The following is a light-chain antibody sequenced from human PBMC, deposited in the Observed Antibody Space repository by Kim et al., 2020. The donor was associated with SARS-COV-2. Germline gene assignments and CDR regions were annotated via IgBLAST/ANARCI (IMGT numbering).Light chain of an antibody. CDR1: QSISSAY. J-gene: IGKJ1*01. CDR2: GTS. V-gene: IGKV3-20*01. CDR3: QHYGSSPWT. Sequence: SPGERATLSCRASQSISSAYLAWFQQKPGQAPRLLIYGTSSRATAIPDRFSGSGSGTDFTLTISRLEPEDFVVYYCQHYGSSPWTFGQGTKVDIK.